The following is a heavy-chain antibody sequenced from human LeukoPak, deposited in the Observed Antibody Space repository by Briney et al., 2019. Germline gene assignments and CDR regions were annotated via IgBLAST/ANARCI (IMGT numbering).Heavy chain of an antibody. D-gene: IGHD2-8*01. CDR3: AVLMLYAKNGFDY. V-gene: IGHV3-21*01. CDR1: GFTFGSFS. J-gene: IGHJ4*02. CDR2: ISSSGTYI. Sequence: PGGSLRPSCAASGFTFGSFSMTWVRQAPGKGLEWVSSISSSGTYIYYADSVKGRFTISRDDSRNTLYLQMNSLRAEDTAVYYCAVLMLYAKNGFDYWGQGTLVTVSS.